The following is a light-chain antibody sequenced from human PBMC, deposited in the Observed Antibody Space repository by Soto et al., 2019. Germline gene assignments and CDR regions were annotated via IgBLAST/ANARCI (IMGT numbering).Light chain of an antibody. CDR3: QQSYSTLFT. Sequence: DIQMTQSPSTLSASVGDRVTIPCRASQSVSSWLAWYQQKPGKAPKLLIYDASSLESGVPSRFSGSGSGTEFTLTISSLQPDDFATYYCQQSYSTLFTFGPGTKVDIK. J-gene: IGKJ3*01. V-gene: IGKV1-5*01. CDR2: DAS. CDR1: QSVSSW.